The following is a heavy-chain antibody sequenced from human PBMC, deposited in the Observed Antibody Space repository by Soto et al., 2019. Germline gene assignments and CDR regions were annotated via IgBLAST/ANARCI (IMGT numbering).Heavy chain of an antibody. CDR1: GFTVSSNY. CDR3: ASGHWFDP. J-gene: IGHJ5*02. CDR2: IYSDGST. V-gene: IGHV3-53*04. Sequence: EVQLVESGGGLVQPGGSLRLSCAASGFTVSSNYMSWVRQAPGKGLEWVPVIYSDGSTYYADSVKGRFTISRHNSKNTLYLQGNSLRGEDRAVYYCASGHWFDPWGQGTLVTVSS.